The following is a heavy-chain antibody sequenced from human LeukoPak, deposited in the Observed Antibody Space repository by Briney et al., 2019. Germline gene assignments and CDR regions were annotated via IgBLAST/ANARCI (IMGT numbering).Heavy chain of an antibody. J-gene: IGHJ6*02. CDR2: FDPEDGET. CDR3: AIGLVGSGSYIPYGMDV. Sequence: ASVKVSCKVSGYTLTELSMHWVRQAPGKGLEWMGGFDPEDGETIYAQKFRGRVTMTEDTSTDTAYMELSSLRSEDTAVYYCAIGLVGSGSYIPYGMDVWGQGTTVTVSS. D-gene: IGHD3-10*01. CDR1: GYTLTELS. V-gene: IGHV1-24*01.